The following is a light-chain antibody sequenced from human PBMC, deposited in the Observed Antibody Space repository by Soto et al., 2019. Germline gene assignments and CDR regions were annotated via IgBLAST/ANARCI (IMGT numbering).Light chain of an antibody. CDR1: SSDIGGYNY. CDR2: DVS. V-gene: IGLV2-14*03. J-gene: IGLJ2*01. Sequence: QSVLTQPASVSGSPGQSITISCTGTSSDIGGYNYVSWYQQHPGKAPKLMIYDVSNRPSGVSNRFSASKSGYTASLTISGLQAEDEADYYCSSYTSSSTLYVVFGGGTKVTVL. CDR3: SSYTSSSTLYVV.